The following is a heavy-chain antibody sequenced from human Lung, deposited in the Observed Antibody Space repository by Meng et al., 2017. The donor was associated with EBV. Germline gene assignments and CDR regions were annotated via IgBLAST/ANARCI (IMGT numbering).Heavy chain of an antibody. Sequence: RPGLLTPSQPLSLTCTCSGGSISGGGSYWSWIRQHPGKGLEWIGYIHSSGSTYYNPSLRSRLTISVDTSKNQFSLKLSSVTAADTAVYYCARASYGSGSPLGESWFDPWGQGTLVTVSS. CDR2: IHSSGST. CDR1: GGSISGGGSY. CDR3: ARASYGSGSPLGESWFDP. J-gene: IGHJ5*02. D-gene: IGHD3-10*01. V-gene: IGHV4-31*03.